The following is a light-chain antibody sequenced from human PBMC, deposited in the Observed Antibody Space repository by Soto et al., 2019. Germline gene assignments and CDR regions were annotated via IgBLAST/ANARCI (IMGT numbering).Light chain of an antibody. CDR1: HSINNY. J-gene: IGKJ1*01. V-gene: IGKV1-39*01. CDR2: AAS. CDR3: QQSYSTLGT. Sequence: QMTQSPSSLSASVGDRVIITCRADHSINNYLNWYQQKPGQVPKLLIYAASTLQSEVPSRFSGSGSGRVFTLTINSLQPEDFATYYCQQSYSTLGTFGRGTRVEI.